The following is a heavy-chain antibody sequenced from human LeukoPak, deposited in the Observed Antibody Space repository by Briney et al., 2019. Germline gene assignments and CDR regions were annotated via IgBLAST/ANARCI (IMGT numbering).Heavy chain of an antibody. CDR1: GGSFSSYS. J-gene: IGHJ2*01. CDR2: IIEKGNA. D-gene: IGHD3-10*01. Sequence: SETLSLTCALYGGSFSSYSWSWTWIRQTPEKGLEWIGEIIEKGNANYNPSLKSRVTIDLDTSKNQFSLKLTSMTAADTAMYYCARGYYPPRWYFDLWGRGTLVAVS. V-gene: IGHV4-34*01. CDR3: ARGYYPPRWYFDL.